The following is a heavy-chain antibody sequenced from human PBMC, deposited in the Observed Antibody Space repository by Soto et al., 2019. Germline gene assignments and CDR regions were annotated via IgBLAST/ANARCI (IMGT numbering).Heavy chain of an antibody. V-gene: IGHV1-18*01. CDR2: ISAYNGNT. CDR3: ARVWGEQDNAFDI. J-gene: IGHJ3*02. CDR1: GYTFSSYG. Sequence: GGSVEVSCKASGYTFSSYGISWVRQAPVQGLEWMGWISAYNGNTNYAQKLQGRVTMTTDSSTSTAYMELRSLRSDDTAVYYCARVWGEQDNAFDIWGQGAMVTVSS. D-gene: IGHD3-16*01.